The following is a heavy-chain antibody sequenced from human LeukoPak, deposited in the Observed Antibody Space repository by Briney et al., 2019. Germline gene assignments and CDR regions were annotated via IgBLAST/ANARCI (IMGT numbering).Heavy chain of an antibody. CDR1: GFTFSSYA. CDR2: ISGSGDGT. J-gene: IGHJ5*02. V-gene: IGHV3-23*01. D-gene: IGHD2-21*02. Sequence: GGSLRLSCAASGFTFSSYAMTLVRQAPGKGLEWVSSISGSGDGTFYADSVKGRFTISRDNSRYRLYLQMNSLGAEDTALYFCAKATLAYCGGDCYSPFDPWGQGTLVTVSS. CDR3: AKATLAYCGGDCYSPFDP.